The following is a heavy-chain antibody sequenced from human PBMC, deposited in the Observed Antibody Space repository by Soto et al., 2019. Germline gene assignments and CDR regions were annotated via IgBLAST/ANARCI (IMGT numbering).Heavy chain of an antibody. CDR1: GFTFSSYG. CDR2: IWYDGSDK. Sequence: GSLRLSCAASGFTFSSYGIHWVRQAPGKGLEWVAVIWYDGSDKHYADSVKGRFTVSRDNSENMLYLQMNSLRVEDTAVYYCARGIFNYYYGMDVWGQGTTVTVSS. J-gene: IGHJ6*02. D-gene: IGHD3-10*01. V-gene: IGHV3-33*01. CDR3: ARGIFNYYYGMDV.